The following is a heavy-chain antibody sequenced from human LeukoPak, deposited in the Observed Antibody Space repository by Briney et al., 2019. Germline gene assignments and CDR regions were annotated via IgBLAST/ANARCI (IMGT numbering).Heavy chain of an antibody. CDR2: IIPILGIA. V-gene: IGHV1-69*04. J-gene: IGHJ5*02. Sequence: GASVKVSCKASGGTFSSYAISWVRQAPGQGLEWIGRIIPILGIANYAQKFQGRVTITADKSTSTAYMELSSLRSEDTAVYYCASIQLWLGWFDPWGQGTLVTVSS. D-gene: IGHD5-18*01. CDR1: GGTFSSYA. CDR3: ASIQLWLGWFDP.